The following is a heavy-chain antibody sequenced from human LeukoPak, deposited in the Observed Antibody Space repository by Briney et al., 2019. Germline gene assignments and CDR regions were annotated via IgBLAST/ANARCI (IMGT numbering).Heavy chain of an antibody. CDR3: ATSGFGVVLDY. CDR2: ISYDGSNK. J-gene: IGHJ4*02. D-gene: IGHD3-3*01. Sequence: GGSLRLSCAASGFTFSSYAMHWVRRAPGKGLEWVAVISYDGSNKYYADSVKGRFTISRDNSKNTLYLQMNSLRAEDTAVYYCATSGFGVVLDYWGQGTLVTVSS. V-gene: IGHV3-30*04. CDR1: GFTFSSYA.